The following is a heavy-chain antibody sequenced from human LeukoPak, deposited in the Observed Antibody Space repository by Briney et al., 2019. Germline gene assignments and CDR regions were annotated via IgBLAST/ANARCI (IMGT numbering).Heavy chain of an antibody. D-gene: IGHD6-19*01. CDR1: GFTFSSYS. V-gene: IGHV3-21*01. Sequence: GGSLRLSCAASGFTFSSYSMNWVRQAPGKGLEWVSSISSSSSYIYYADSVKGRFTISRDNAKNSLYLQMSSLRAEDTAVYYCARGGSSGWYHFDYWGQGTLVTVSS. CDR2: ISSSSSYI. CDR3: ARGGSSGWYHFDY. J-gene: IGHJ4*02.